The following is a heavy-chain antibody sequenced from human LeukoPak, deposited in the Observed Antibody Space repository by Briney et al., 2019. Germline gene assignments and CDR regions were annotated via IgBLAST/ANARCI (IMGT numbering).Heavy chain of an antibody. CDR1: GGSFTSYY. V-gene: IGHV4-4*09. J-gene: IGHJ3*02. CDR3: ARYVIFGVVKAFDI. D-gene: IGHD3-3*01. CDR2: IHTNGPT. Sequence: SETLSLTCIVSGGSFTSYYYSWLRQPPGQGLEWIGYIHTNGPTNYNPSVKSRVTISVDTSKNQFSLKLSSVTAADTAVYYCARYVIFGVVKAFDIWGQGTMVTVSS.